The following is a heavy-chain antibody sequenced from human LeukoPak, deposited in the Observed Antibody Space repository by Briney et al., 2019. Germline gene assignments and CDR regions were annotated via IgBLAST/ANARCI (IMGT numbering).Heavy chain of an antibody. Sequence: SETLSLTCTVSGGSISSSSYYWGWIRQPPGKGLEWIGSIYYSGSTYYNPSLKSRVTISVDTSNNLFSLDLKSVTAADTAVYYCARQQYGDSGGYFDSWGQGILVTVS. J-gene: IGHJ4*02. CDR1: GGSISSSSYY. D-gene: IGHD4-17*01. V-gene: IGHV4-39*07. CDR3: ARQQYGDSGGYFDS. CDR2: IYYSGST.